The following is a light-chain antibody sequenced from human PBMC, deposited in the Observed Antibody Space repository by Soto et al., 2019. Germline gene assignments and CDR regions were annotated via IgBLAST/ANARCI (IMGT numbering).Light chain of an antibody. J-gene: IGLJ1*01. CDR1: SSDIGYYDY. Sequence: HSVPPHPTSVSGSPRQSITISRTGTSSDIGYYDYVSWYQHHSGKAPKLIIYEVNNRPSGVSNRFSGSKSVNTASLTISGLQAEDEAEYYCSSHSSSSAYSVFGTGTKVTVL. V-gene: IGLV2-14*01. CDR2: EVN. CDR3: SSHSSSSAYSV.